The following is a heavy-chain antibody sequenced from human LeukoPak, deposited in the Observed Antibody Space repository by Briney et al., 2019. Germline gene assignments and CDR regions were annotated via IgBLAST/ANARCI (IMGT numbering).Heavy chain of an antibody. Sequence: PGGSLRLSCPASGFTFSSYGMHWVRQAPGKGLEWVAVISYDGSNKYYADSVKGRFTISRGNSKNTLYLQMNSLRAEDTAVYYCAKDWGTYGGPFDYWGQGTLVTVSS. CDR1: GFTFSSYG. V-gene: IGHV3-30*18. CDR3: AKDWGTYGGPFDY. CDR2: ISYDGSNK. J-gene: IGHJ4*02. D-gene: IGHD4-23*01.